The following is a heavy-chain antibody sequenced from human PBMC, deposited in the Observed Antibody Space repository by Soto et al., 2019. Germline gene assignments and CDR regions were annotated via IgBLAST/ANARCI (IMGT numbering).Heavy chain of an antibody. J-gene: IGHJ5*02. Sequence: GGSLRLSCAASGFTFSSYSMNWVRQAPGKGLEWVSSISSSSSYIYYADSVKGRFTISRDNAKNSLYLQMNSLRAEDTAVYYCARDRGITMVRGVITWFDPWGQGTLVTISS. CDR3: ARDRGITMVRGVITWFDP. D-gene: IGHD3-10*01. V-gene: IGHV3-21*01. CDR1: GFTFSSYS. CDR2: ISSSSSYI.